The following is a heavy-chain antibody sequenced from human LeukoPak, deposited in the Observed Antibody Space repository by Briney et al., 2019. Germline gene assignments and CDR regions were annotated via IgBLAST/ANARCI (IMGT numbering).Heavy chain of an antibody. J-gene: IGHJ5*02. Sequence: EASVKVSCKPSGYIFTSYAISWVRQAPGQGLEWMGWISAYNGNTDYAQKLQGRLTMTTDTSTSTAYLELRSLRSEDTAVYYCARDNSVRDEAWWFNPWGQGTLVTVSS. CDR2: ISAYNGNT. CDR3: ARDNSVRDEAWWFNP. V-gene: IGHV1-18*01. D-gene: IGHD5-24*01. CDR1: GYIFTSYA.